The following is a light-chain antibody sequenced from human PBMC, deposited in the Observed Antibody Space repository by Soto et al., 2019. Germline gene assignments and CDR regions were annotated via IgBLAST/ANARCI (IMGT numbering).Light chain of an antibody. V-gene: IGKV3-20*01. CDR1: QSVSSSH. J-gene: IGKJ4*01. Sequence: DIVLTQSPGTLSLSPGESVTLSCRASQSVSSSHLAWYQQKPGQAPRLFIYGASRRATGIPDRFSGSGSGTVFILTSSRLQPEVVAAYSCQHYGTSPTFGGGTKVEIK. CDR2: GAS. CDR3: QHYGTSPT.